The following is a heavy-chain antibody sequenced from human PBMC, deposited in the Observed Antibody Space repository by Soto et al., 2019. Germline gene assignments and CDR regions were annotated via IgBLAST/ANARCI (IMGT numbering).Heavy chain of an antibody. CDR2: ISGSGGST. V-gene: IGHV3-23*01. CDR3: AKMGNAGYCSGGSCYENYYYGMDV. D-gene: IGHD2-15*01. CDR1: GFTFSSYA. Sequence: PGGSLRLSCAGSGFTFSSYAMSWVRQAPGKGLEWVSAISGSGGSTYYADSVKGRFTISRDNSKNTLYLQMNSLRAEDTAVYYCAKMGNAGYCSGGSCYENYYYGMDVWGQGTTVTVSS. J-gene: IGHJ6*02.